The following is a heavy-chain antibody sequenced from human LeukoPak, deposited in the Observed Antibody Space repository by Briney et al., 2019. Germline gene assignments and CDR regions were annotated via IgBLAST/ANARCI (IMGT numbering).Heavy chain of an antibody. CDR2: ISSSGSTI. D-gene: IGHD1-26*01. CDR1: GFTLSSYE. Sequence: GGSLRLSCAASGFTLSSYEMNWVRQAPGKGLEWVSYISSSGSTIYYADSVKGRFTISRDNAKNSLYLQMNSLRAEDTAVYYCASDVREVNDYWGQGTLVTVSS. CDR3: ASDVREVNDY. J-gene: IGHJ4*02. V-gene: IGHV3-48*03.